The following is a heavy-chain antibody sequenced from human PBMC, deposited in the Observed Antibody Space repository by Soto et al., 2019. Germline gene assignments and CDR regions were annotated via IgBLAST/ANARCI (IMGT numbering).Heavy chain of an antibody. CDR3: AREPEDYYYGMDV. CDR1: GFTLRNYG. CDR2: IWSDGSNK. Sequence: PGGSLRLSCAASGFTLRNYGMHWVRQAPGKGLEWVAVIWSDGSNKYYADSVKGRFTISRDNSKNTLYLQMNSLRAEDTAVYYCAREPEDYYYGMDVWGQGTTVTVSS. J-gene: IGHJ6*02. V-gene: IGHV3-33*01.